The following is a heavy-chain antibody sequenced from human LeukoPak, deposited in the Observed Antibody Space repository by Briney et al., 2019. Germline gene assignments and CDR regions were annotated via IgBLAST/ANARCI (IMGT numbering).Heavy chain of an antibody. CDR2: INQDGSEK. D-gene: IGHD1-14*01. CDR3: ARGGFTTDY. V-gene: IGHV3-7*01. CDR1: AFTFSNYW. Sequence: GGSLRLSCAASAFTFSNYWMSWVRQAPGKGLEWVANINQDGSEKYCVDSVKGRFTISRDNAKNSLYLQMNSLRAEDTAVYYCARGGFTTDYWGQGTLVTVSS. J-gene: IGHJ4*02.